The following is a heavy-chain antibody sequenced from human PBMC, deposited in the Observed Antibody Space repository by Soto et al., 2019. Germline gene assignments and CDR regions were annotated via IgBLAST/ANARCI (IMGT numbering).Heavy chain of an antibody. CDR3: ASVRSRARNYYFDY. CDR1: GYTFTSYD. J-gene: IGHJ4*02. Sequence: QVQLVQSGAEVKKPGASVKVSCKASGYTFTSYDINWVRQATGQGLEWMGWMNPNSGNTGYAQKFQGIVTMASNTSTGTAYSDLSSLSSEDTSVYYCASVRSRARNYYFDYWGQGTLVTVSS. D-gene: IGHD1-7*01. V-gene: IGHV1-8*01. CDR2: MNPNSGNT.